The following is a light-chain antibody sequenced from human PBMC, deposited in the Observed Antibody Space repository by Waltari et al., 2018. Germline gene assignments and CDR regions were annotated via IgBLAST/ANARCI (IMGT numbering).Light chain of an antibody. CDR2: RNN. CDR1: TSNIGRNY. J-gene: IGLJ3*02. Sequence: QSVLTQPPSASGTPGPRVPIPCSGSTSNIGRNYVYWYQQFPGTAPNLLVYRNNERPSGVPDRISGSKSGTSASLAISGLRSEDEADYYCATWDGSLTAWVFGGGTKVTVL. V-gene: IGLV1-47*01. CDR3: ATWDGSLTAWV.